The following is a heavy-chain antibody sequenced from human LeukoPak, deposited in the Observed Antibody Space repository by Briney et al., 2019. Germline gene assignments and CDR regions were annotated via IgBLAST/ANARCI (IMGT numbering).Heavy chain of an antibody. CDR2: INWNGGST. CDR1: GFTFDDYG. Sequence: PGGSLRLSCAASGFTFDDYGMSWVRQAPGKGLEWVSGINWNGGSTGYADSVEGRFTISRDNAKNSLYLQMNSLRAEDTALYYCARDRYYYDSSGYYYVDYWGQGTLVTVSS. D-gene: IGHD3-22*01. J-gene: IGHJ4*02. CDR3: ARDRYYYDSSGYYYVDY. V-gene: IGHV3-20*04.